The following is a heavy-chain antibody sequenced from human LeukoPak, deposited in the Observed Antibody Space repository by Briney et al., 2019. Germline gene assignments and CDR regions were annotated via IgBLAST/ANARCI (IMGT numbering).Heavy chain of an antibody. CDR2: ISGGST. CDR1: GFTFSNYA. Sequence: GGSLRLSCAASGFTFSNYAMSWVRQPPGKGLECVSSISGGSTYYAESVKGRFTISRDNSKNTLYLQMNSLRAEDTAVYYCTDFENWGQGTLVTVSS. J-gene: IGHJ4*02. V-gene: IGHV3-23*01. CDR3: TDFEN.